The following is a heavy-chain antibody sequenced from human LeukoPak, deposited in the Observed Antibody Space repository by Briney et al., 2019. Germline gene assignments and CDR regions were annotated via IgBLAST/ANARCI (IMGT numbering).Heavy chain of an antibody. CDR1: GFTFSSYE. D-gene: IGHD3-16*01. J-gene: IGHJ6*03. CDR2: ISTTGFTI. CDR3: ARGVGAHYHVDV. Sequence: PGGSLRLSCAASGFTFSSYEMNWVRQAPGKGLEWVSYISTTGFTIYYADSVKGRFTISRDNAKNSLYLQMNSLRAEDTAVYYCARGVGAHYHVDVWGKGTTVTVSS. V-gene: IGHV3-48*03.